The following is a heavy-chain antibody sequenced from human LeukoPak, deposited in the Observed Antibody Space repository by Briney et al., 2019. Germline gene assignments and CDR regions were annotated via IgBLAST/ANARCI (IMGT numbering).Heavy chain of an antibody. J-gene: IGHJ4*02. D-gene: IGHD4-17*01. Sequence: GGSLRLSCAASGFTVSSNYMSWVRQAPGKGLEWVSAISGSGGSTYYADSVKGRFTISRDKSKNTLFLQMNSLRAEDTAVYYCAKSYGDYLGYFDSWGQGTLVTVSS. CDR3: AKSYGDYLGYFDS. V-gene: IGHV3-23*01. CDR2: ISGSGGST. CDR1: GFTVSSNY.